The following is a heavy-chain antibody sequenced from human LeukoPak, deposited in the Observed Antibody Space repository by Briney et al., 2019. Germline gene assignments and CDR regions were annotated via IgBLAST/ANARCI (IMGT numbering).Heavy chain of an antibody. J-gene: IGHJ3*02. CDR2: ISAYNGNT. Sequence: ASVKVSCKASGYTFTSYGISWVRQAPGQGLEWMGWISAYNGNTNYAQKLQGRVTMTTDTSTSTAYMELRSLRSDDTAVYYCAIRDYGGNLDAFGIWGQGTMVTVSS. V-gene: IGHV1-18*01. CDR1: GYTFTSYG. D-gene: IGHD4-23*01. CDR3: AIRDYGGNLDAFGI.